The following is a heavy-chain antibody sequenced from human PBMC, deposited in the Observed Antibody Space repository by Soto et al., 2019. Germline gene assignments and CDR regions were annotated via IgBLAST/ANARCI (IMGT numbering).Heavy chain of an antibody. D-gene: IGHD1-20*01. Sequence: QVQLVQSGAEVKRLGASVKVSCKASGYTFSTYDINWVRQASGQGLEWMGCVNPSSGNTVYAQKFHGRVTMTRDTSISTAYMELSSLESDDTAIYYCARASMYIWSDHWGQGTLVTVSS. CDR2: VNPSSGNT. J-gene: IGHJ5*02. CDR1: GYTFSTYD. CDR3: ARASMYIWSDH. V-gene: IGHV1-8*01.